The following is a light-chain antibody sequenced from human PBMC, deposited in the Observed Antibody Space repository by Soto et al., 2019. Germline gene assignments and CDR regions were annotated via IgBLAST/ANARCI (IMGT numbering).Light chain of an antibody. CDR3: AAWDDSLSYV. CDR2: RNN. V-gene: IGLV1-47*01. Sequence: QSALTQPPSASGTPGQRVTISCSGSSSNIGSNYVYWYQQLPGTAPKLLIYRNNQRPSGVPDRFSGSKSGTSASLAISELRSADEADYYCAAWDDSLSYVFGTGTKVTVL. J-gene: IGLJ1*01. CDR1: SSNIGSNY.